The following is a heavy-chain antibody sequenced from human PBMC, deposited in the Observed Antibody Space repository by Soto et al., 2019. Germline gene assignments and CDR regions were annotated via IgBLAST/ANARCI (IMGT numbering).Heavy chain of an antibody. CDR2: INHSGST. Sequence: SETLSLTCAVYGGSFSGYYWSWIRQPPGKGLEWIGEINHSGSTNYNPSLKSRVTISVDTSKNQFSLKLSSVTAADTAVYYCARLRSRIWFGELSHTFDYWGQGNLVTVSS. CDR1: GGSFSGYY. J-gene: IGHJ4*02. V-gene: IGHV4-34*01. CDR3: ARLRSRIWFGELSHTFDY. D-gene: IGHD3-10*01.